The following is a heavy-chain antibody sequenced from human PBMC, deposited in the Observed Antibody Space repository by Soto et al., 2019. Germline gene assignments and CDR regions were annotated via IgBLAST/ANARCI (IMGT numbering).Heavy chain of an antibody. Sequence: RLSCAASVFTFSTYALSWVRQAPGKGLEWVSAISANGQGIYYADSVRGRFTISRDNSKNTIFLHMDSLRAEDTAVYYCAKDRNYPRDQFHYWGQGTLVTVSS. J-gene: IGHJ4*02. V-gene: IGHV3-23*01. CDR3: AKDRNYPRDQFHY. CDR2: ISANGQGI. D-gene: IGHD1-7*01. CDR1: VFTFSTYA.